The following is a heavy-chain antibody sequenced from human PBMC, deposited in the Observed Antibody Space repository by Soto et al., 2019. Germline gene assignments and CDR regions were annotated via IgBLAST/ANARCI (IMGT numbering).Heavy chain of an antibody. CDR2: IYYSGST. CDR3: ARVSRVTHPKLGGYYYYGMDV. J-gene: IGHJ6*02. V-gene: IGHV4-59*01. Sequence: SETLSLTCTVSGGSISIYYWSWIRHPPGKGLEWIGYIYYSGSTNYNPSLKSRVTISVDTSKNQFSLKLSSVTAADTAVYYCARVSRVTHPKLGGYYYYGMDVWGQGTTVTVSS. D-gene: IGHD2-21*02. CDR1: GGSISIYY.